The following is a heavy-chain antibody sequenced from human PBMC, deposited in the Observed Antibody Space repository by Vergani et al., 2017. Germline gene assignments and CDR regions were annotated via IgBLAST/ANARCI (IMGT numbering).Heavy chain of an antibody. CDR2: ISYDGSNK. J-gene: IGHJ6*02. CDR1: GFTFSSYG. D-gene: IGHD3-3*01. CDR3: AKDQGAYYDCWSGRYYYYGMDV. Sequence: QVQLVESGGGVVQPGRSLRLSCAASGFTFSSYGMHWVRQAPGKGLEWVAVISYDGSNKYYADSVKGRFTISRDNSKTTLYLQMNSLRAEDTAVYYCAKDQGAYYDCWSGRYYYYGMDVWGQGTTVTVSS. V-gene: IGHV3-30*18.